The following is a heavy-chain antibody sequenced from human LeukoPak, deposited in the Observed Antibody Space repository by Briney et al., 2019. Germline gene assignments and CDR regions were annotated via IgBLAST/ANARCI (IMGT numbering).Heavy chain of an antibody. Sequence: GGSLRLSCAPSGFTFSNYAMSWVRQAPGKGLEWVAAISETGGTIHYADSVRGRFTISRDNSKNTLYLQMNSLRAEDTAVYYCAREMTIITYAFDSWGQGTLVTVSS. V-gene: IGHV3-23*01. CDR1: GFTFSNYA. CDR3: AREMTIITYAFDS. J-gene: IGHJ4*02. D-gene: IGHD5-24*01. CDR2: ISETGGTI.